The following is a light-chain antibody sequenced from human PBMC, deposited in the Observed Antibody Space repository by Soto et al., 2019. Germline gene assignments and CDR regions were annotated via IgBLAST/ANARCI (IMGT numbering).Light chain of an antibody. CDR1: QSVRTN. CDR3: QQYNISPPDT. V-gene: IGKV3-15*01. Sequence: EIVMTQSPATLSASPGERATLSCWASQSVRTNLAWYQQKPGQAPRLLIYGASTRATGIPARFSGSGSGTDFSLIISSLQSEDSAVYYCQQYNISPPDTFGPGTTVAIK. CDR2: GAS. J-gene: IGKJ3*01.